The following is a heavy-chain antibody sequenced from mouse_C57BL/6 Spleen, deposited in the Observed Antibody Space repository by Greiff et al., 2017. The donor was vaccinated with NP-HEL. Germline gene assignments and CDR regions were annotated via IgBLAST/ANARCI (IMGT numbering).Heavy chain of an antibody. CDR3: ARAPFYGNYAMDY. CDR1: GFTFSSYA. J-gene: IGHJ4*01. CDR2: ISDGGSYT. D-gene: IGHD2-10*01. V-gene: IGHV5-4*01. Sequence: EVQLVESGGGLVKPGGSLKLSCAASGFTFSSYAMSWVRQTPEKRLEWVATISDGGSYTYYPDNVKGRFTISRDNAKNNLYLQMSHLKSEDTAMYYCARAPFYGNYAMDYWGQGTSVTVSS.